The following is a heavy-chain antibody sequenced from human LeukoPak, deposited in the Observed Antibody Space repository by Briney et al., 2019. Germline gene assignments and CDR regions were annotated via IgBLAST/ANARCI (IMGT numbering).Heavy chain of an antibody. V-gene: IGHV4-39*07. CDR1: GGSISSSSYY. CDR2: IYYSGST. J-gene: IGHJ6*03. CDR3: ARDYGSGNYYYYMDV. Sequence: SETLSLTCTVSGGSISSSSYYWGWIRQPPGKGLEWIGSIYYSGSTYYNPSLKSRVTISVDTSKNQFSLKLSSVTAADTAVYYCARDYGSGNYYYYMDVWGKGTTVTVSS. D-gene: IGHD3-10*01.